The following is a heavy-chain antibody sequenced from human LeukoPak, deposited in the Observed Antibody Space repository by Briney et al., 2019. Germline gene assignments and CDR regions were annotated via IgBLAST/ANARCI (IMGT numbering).Heavy chain of an antibody. CDR1: GGSISSSSYY. Sequence: PSETLSLTCTVSGGSISSSSYYWGWIRQPPGKGLEWVGSIYYSGSTYYNPSLKSRVTISVDTSKNQFSLKLSSVTAADTAVYYCARHAYYYGSGSYSGWFDPWGQGTLVTVSS. V-gene: IGHV4-39*01. J-gene: IGHJ5*02. CDR3: ARHAYYYGSGSYSGWFDP. D-gene: IGHD3-10*01. CDR2: IYYSGST.